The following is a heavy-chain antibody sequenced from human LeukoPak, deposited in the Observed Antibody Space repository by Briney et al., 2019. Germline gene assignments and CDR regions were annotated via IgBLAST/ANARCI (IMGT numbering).Heavy chain of an antibody. V-gene: IGHV4-4*02. CDR1: GGSISSSNW. Sequence: SETLSLTCAVSGGSISSSNWWSWVRQPPGKGLEWIGEIYHSGSTNYNPSLKSRATISVDKSKNQFSLKLSSVTAADTAVYYCARVGRYGDYSYYFDYWGQGTLVTVSS. CDR3: ARVGRYGDYSYYFDY. CDR2: IYHSGST. J-gene: IGHJ4*02. D-gene: IGHD4-17*01.